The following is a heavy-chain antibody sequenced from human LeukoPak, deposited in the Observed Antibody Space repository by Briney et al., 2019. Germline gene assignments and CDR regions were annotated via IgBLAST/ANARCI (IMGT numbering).Heavy chain of an antibody. CDR2: IYSSGST. V-gene: IGHV3-53*01. Sequence: PGGSLRLSCAASGFTVSSNYMSWVRQAPGKGLEWVSVIYSSGSTYYADSVKGRFTISRDNSKNTLYLQMNSLRAEDTAVYYCARGLSRCSSGNCYEPNWLDSWGQGTLVTVSS. J-gene: IGHJ5*01. CDR1: GFTVSSNY. D-gene: IGHD2-2*01. CDR3: ARGLSRCSSGNCYEPNWLDS.